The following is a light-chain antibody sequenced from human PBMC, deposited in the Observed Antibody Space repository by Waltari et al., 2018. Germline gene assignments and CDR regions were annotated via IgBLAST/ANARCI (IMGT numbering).Light chain of an antibody. CDR3: NSFARSTGSDSWV. V-gene: IGLV2-8*01. CDR1: SSDVGAYNF. Sequence: QSALTRPPSASGSPGQSVTLSCTGSSSDVGAYNFVSWYHQHPGKAPKLMIYGVNKRPSGVPDRFSGSKSGNTASLTVSGLQAEDEADYYCNSFARSTGSDSWVFGGGTKLTVL. J-gene: IGLJ3*02. CDR2: GVN.